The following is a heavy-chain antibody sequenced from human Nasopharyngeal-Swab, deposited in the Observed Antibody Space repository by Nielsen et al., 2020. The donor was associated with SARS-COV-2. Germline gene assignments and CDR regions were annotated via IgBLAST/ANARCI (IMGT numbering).Heavy chain of an antibody. CDR1: GFTFSSYE. Sequence: GGSLRLSCAASGFTFSSYEMNWVRQAPGKGLEWVSYISSSGSTIYYADSVKGRFTISRDNAKNSLYLQMNSLRAEDTAVYYCARGLWVAAGGFDYWGQGTLVTVSS. CDR3: ARGLWVAAGGFDY. V-gene: IGHV3-48*03. J-gene: IGHJ4*02. CDR2: ISSSGSTI. D-gene: IGHD3-16*01.